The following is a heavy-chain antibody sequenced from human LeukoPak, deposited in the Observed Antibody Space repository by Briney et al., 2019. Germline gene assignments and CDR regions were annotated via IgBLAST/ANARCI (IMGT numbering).Heavy chain of an antibody. CDR2: IKKTGSET. CDR1: GFTFSHFW. D-gene: IGHD3-22*01. J-gene: IGHJ6*02. V-gene: IGHV3-7*01. Sequence: GGSLRLSCAASGFTFSHFWMSWVRQAPGKGPEWVAYIKKTGSETYYVDSVKGRFTITRDNTRNSLFLQMYSLRAEDTAVYFCARGSSYDSSGYYDYYYYGMDVWGQGTTVTVSS. CDR3: ARGSSYDSSGYYDYYYYGMDV.